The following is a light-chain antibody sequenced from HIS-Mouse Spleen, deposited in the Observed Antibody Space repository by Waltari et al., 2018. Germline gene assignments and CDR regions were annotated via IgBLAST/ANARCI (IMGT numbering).Light chain of an antibody. J-gene: IGKJ3*01. V-gene: IGKV3-15*01. Sequence: EIVMTQSPATLSVSPGERATLSCRASQSVSSNLAWYQQKPGQAPRLLIYGAATRATGIPARVSGSGSGTEFTLTISSLQSEDFAVYYCQQYNNWPQITFGPGTKVDIK. CDR2: GAA. CDR3: QQYNNWPQIT. CDR1: QSVSSN.